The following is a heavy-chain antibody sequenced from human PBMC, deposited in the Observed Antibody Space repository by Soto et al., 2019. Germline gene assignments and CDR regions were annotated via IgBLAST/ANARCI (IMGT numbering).Heavy chain of an antibody. V-gene: IGHV1-69*01. CDR2: FVPLFGTT. D-gene: IGHD3-16*01. J-gene: IGHJ4*02. CDR3: ATHGLGVSSPPYFDN. CDR1: GGTFSGSA. Sequence: QLVQSGSEVKKPGSSVKVSCQASGGTFSGSAVTWVRQGPGQGLEWMGEFVPLFGTTNYAQRFPGRLTITAEESTSTAYIELRTLRSDDTAVYYCATHGLGVSSPPYFDNWGQGTRVTVSS.